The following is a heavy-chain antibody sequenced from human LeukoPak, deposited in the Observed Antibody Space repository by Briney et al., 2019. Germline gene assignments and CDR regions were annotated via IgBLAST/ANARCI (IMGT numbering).Heavy chain of an antibody. Sequence: PSETLSLTCTVSGGSITSYYWSWIRQPPGKGLEWIGYIYYSGSTNYTPSLKRRVTISVDTSKNQFSLKLSSVTATDTAVYYCARGGVNYKIAGPWGQGALVTVSS. J-gene: IGHJ5*02. CDR2: IYYSGST. D-gene: IGHD3-10*01. V-gene: IGHV4-59*01. CDR1: GGSITSYY. CDR3: ARGGVNYKIAGP.